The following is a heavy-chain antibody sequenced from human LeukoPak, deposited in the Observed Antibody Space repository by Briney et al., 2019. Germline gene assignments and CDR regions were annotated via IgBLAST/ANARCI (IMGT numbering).Heavy chain of an antibody. V-gene: IGHV3-23*01. CDR3: ASPPYCGGDCYSEGLVYFQH. D-gene: IGHD2-21*02. Sequence: GGSLRLSCAASGFTFSSYWMSWVRQAPGKGLEWVSAISGSGGSTYYADSVKGRFTISRDNAKNSLYLQMNSLRAEDTAVYYCASPPYCGGDCYSEGLVYFQHWGQGTLVTVSS. CDR1: GFTFSSYW. CDR2: ISGSGGST. J-gene: IGHJ1*01.